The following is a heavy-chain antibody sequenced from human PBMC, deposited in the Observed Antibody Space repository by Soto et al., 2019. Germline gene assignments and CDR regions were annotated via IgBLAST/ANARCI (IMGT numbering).Heavy chain of an antibody. CDR2: IFYTGGT. D-gene: IGHD3-16*01. V-gene: IGHV4-59*01. CDR1: GVSIDKYY. Sequence: SETLSLTCNVSGVSIDKYYWTWIRQSPGRGLEWIGYIFYTGGTNYNPSLKSRVTISADVSKSQVSLKMTSVTAADTALYYCARGTQPPTLYPWDVWGQGSPVTVSS. J-gene: IGHJ6*01. CDR3: ARGTQPPTLYPWDV.